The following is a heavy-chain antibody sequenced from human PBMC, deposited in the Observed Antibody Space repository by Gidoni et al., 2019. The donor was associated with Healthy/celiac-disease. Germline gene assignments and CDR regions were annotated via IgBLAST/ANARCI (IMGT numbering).Heavy chain of an antibody. J-gene: IGHJ3*02. CDR1: GGSISSSSYY. Sequence: QLQLQESGPGLVKPSETLSLTCTVSGGSISSSSYYWGWIRQPPGKGLEWIGSIYYSGSTYYNPSLKSRVTISVDTSKNQFSLKLSSVTAADTAVYYCARSSIAPGAVGDAFDIWGQGTMVTVSS. CDR2: IYYSGST. CDR3: ARSSIAPGAVGDAFDI. V-gene: IGHV4-39*01. D-gene: IGHD1-26*01.